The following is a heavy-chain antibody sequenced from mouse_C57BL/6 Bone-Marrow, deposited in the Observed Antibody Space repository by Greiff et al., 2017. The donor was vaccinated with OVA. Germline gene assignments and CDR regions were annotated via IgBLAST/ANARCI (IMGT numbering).Heavy chain of an antibody. Sequence: QVQLQQPGAELVKPGASVKLSCKASGYTFTSSWMHWVKQRPGQGLEWIGMIHPNSGSNNYNEKFKSKATLTVDKSSSTAYMQLSSLTSEDSAVYYCARLRDGREDYYAMDDWGQGTSVTVSS. CDR2: IHPNSGSN. J-gene: IGHJ4*01. CDR1: GYTFTSSW. CDR3: ARLRDGREDYYAMDD. D-gene: IGHD1-1*01. V-gene: IGHV1-64*01.